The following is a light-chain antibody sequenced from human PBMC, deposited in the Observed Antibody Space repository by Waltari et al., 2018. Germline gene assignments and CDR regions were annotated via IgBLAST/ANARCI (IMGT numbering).Light chain of an antibody. CDR1: QSGLYSFDNNNH. CDR2: WAS. CDR3: QQYYDIPFT. V-gene: IGKV4-1*01. J-gene: IGKJ3*01. Sequence: VSLGTTEPINCRSSQSGLYSFDNNNHLAWYQQKPGQPPKVLIDWASTRESGVPDRFSGSGSETDFSLTISSLQAEDVAVYYCQQYYDIPFTFGPGTKVEIK.